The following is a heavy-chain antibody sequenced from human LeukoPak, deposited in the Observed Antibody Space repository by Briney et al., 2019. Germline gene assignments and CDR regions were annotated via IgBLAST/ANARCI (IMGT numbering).Heavy chain of an antibody. J-gene: IGHJ6*03. CDR3: VRAFYGSVHDKTYNYYMDV. V-gene: IGHV1-8*01. CDR2: MNPISGNT. Sequence: ASVKVSCKTSGYTFTSYDINWVRQATAQGREGMGWMNPISGNTGYAQKFQGRVTITRNTSTSTAYMEQRSMRSDDAAVYYCVRAFYGSVHDKTYNYYMDVWGKGTTVTISS. D-gene: IGHD3-10*01. CDR1: GYTFTSYD.